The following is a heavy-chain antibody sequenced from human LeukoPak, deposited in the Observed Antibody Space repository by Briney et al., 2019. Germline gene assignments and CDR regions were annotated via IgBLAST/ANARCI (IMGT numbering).Heavy chain of an antibody. CDR2: ISSSSSYI. J-gene: IGHJ4*02. Sequence: GGSLRLSCAASGFTFSSYSMNWVRQAPGKGLEWVSSISSSSSYIYYADSVKGRFTISRDNAKNSLYLQMNSLRAEDTAVYYCARDRGSTEFDYWGQGTLFTVSS. CDR1: GFTFSSYS. V-gene: IGHV3-21*01. D-gene: IGHD1-26*01. CDR3: ARDRGSTEFDY.